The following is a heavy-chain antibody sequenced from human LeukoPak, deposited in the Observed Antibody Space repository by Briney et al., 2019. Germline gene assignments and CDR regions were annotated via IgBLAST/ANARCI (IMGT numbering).Heavy chain of an antibody. CDR1: GGSNRSYY. CDR2: IYYSGST. CDR3: ARGMQQLYHFDS. V-gene: IGHV4-59*01. J-gene: IGHJ4*02. D-gene: IGHD6-13*01. Sequence: KPSETLALTRAVSGGSNRSYYWGWILQPPGKGLEWIGYIYYSGSTNYNPSLKSRVTISVDTSKNQFSLKLLSVTAADTAVYYCARGMQQLYHFDSWGRGTLVTVSS.